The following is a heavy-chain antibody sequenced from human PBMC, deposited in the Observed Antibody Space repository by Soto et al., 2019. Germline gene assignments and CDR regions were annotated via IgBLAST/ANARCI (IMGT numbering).Heavy chain of an antibody. CDR2: ISAYNGNT. Sequence: ASVKVSCKASGYTFTSYGISWVRQAPGQGLEWMGWISAYNGNTNYAQKLQGRVTMTTDTSTSTAYMELRSLRPDDTAVYYCARAAWSTMVRGAPNWFDPWGQGTLVTV. V-gene: IGHV1-18*01. CDR1: GYTFTSYG. D-gene: IGHD3-10*01. J-gene: IGHJ5*02. CDR3: ARAAWSTMVRGAPNWFDP.